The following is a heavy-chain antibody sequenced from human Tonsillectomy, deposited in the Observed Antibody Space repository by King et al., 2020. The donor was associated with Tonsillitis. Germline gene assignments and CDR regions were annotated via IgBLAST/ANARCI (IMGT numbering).Heavy chain of an antibody. J-gene: IGHJ3*02. D-gene: IGHD1-26*01. CDR3: ASPSGSSLPDDFDI. CDR1: GYRFTSYW. Sequence: VQLVESGAEVKKPGESLKISCKGSGYRFTSYWIGWVRQMPGKGLEWMGIIYPHDSQTIYSPSFQGQVTISADKSISTAYLQWSSLKASDTAIYYCASPSGSSLPDDFDIWGQGTMVTVSS. CDR2: IYPHDSQT. V-gene: IGHV5-51*03.